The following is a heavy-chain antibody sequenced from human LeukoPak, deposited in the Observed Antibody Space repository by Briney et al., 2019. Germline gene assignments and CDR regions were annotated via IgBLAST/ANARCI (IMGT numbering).Heavy chain of an antibody. V-gene: IGHV4-59*08. Sequence: ASETLSLTCTVSGGSISSYYWSWIRQPPGKGLEWIGYIYYSGSTNYNPSLKSRVTISVDTSKNQFSLKLSSVTAADTAVYYCARRTYYDFWSGYPPLPNYFDYWGQGTLVTVSS. J-gene: IGHJ4*02. D-gene: IGHD3-3*01. CDR3: ARRTYYDFWSGYPPLPNYFDY. CDR2: IYYSGST. CDR1: GGSISSYY.